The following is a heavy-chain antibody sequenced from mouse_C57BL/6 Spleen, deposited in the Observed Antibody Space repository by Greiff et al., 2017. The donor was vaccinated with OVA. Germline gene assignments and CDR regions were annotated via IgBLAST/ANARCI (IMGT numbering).Heavy chain of an antibody. D-gene: IGHD3-3*01. CDR1: GFTFSSYG. J-gene: IGHJ2*01. CDR2: ISSGGSYT. V-gene: IGHV5-6*01. CDR3: AREGWDY. Sequence: EVQLQESGGDLVKPGGSLKLSCAASGFTFSSYGMSWVRQTPDKRLEWVATISSGGSYTYYPDSVKGRFTISRDNAKNTLYLQMSSLKSEDTAMYYCAREGWDYWGQGTTLTVSS.